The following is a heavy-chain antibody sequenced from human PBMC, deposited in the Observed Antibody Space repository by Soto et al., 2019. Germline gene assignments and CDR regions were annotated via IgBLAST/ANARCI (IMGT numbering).Heavy chain of an antibody. V-gene: IGHV3-74*01. D-gene: IGHD6-19*01. Sequence: EVQLVESGGGLVQPGGSLRLSCAVSGFTFSTYCMHWVCQAPETGLVWVSRICRDGGGTDYADSVKGRFTISRDDAENSLHLQMNSLRVEDTAIYYCVRGTSAWRGMDYWGQGTLVTVSS. J-gene: IGHJ4*02. CDR2: ICRDGGGT. CDR3: VRGTSAWRGMDY. CDR1: GFTFSTYC.